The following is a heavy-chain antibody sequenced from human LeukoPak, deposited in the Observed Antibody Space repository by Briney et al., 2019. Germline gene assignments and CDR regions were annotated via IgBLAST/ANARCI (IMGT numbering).Heavy chain of an antibody. D-gene: IGHD1-26*01. V-gene: IGHV4-34*01. CDR3: AREIWSYSDY. Sequence: WETQSLTCAVYGGSFRGYYWSWIRQPPGKGLEWIGEINHSGSTNYNPSLKSRVTISLDTSKNQFSLKLSSVTAADTAVYYCAREIWSYSDYWGQGTLVTVSS. CDR2: INHSGST. CDR1: GGSFRGYY. J-gene: IGHJ4*02.